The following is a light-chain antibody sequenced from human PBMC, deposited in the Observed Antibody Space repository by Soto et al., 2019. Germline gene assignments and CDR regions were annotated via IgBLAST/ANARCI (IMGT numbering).Light chain of an antibody. Sequence: DFQMTQSPSSLSASVGDRVTITCQASQDINWYQQKPGRAPKLLIYDASNLQTGVPSRFSGSGSGTDFSLTISSLQPEGIATYYCQQYENLPTFGQGPRLEIK. CDR1: QDI. V-gene: IGKV1-33*01. J-gene: IGKJ5*01. CDR2: DAS. CDR3: QQYENLPT.